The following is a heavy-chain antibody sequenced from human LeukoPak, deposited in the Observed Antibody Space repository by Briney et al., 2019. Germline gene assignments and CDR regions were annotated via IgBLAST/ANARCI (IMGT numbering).Heavy chain of an antibody. J-gene: IGHJ5*02. CDR2: IIPIFGTA. D-gene: IGHD3-10*01. CDR3: ARDQRATYGSGSYSNWFEP. CDR1: GGTFSSYA. V-gene: IGHV1-69*13. Sequence: SVKVSCKASGGTFSSYAISWVRQAPGQGLEWMGGIIPIFGTANYAQKFQGRVTITADESTSTAYMELSSLRSEDTAVYYCARDQRATYGSGSYSNWFEPWGQGTLVTDSS.